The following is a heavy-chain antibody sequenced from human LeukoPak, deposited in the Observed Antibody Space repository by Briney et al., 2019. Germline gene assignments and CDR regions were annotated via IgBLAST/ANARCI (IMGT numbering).Heavy chain of an antibody. Sequence: ASVKVSCKASGYXFTGYYMHWVRQAPGQGLEWVGGINPNDGGTYSAQKFQGRVTMTRDTSISTVYMELSSLTSVDTAVYFCAGICSSSGCHLDYWGQGTLVTVSS. V-gene: IGHV1-2*02. J-gene: IGHJ4*02. D-gene: IGHD2-2*01. CDR1: GYXFTGYY. CDR3: AGICSSSGCHLDY. CDR2: INPNDGGT.